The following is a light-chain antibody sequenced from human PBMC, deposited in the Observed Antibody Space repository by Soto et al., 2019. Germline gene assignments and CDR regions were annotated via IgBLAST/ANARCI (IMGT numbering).Light chain of an antibody. Sequence: DIQMTQSPSTLSASVGDRVTITCRASQSIDSSLAWYQQKPRKGPKLLIYDASTLESGVPSRFSGSGFGTEFALTISSLQPDDFATYYCQQSYSTPYTFGQGTKVDIK. CDR2: DAS. CDR3: QQSYSTPYT. CDR1: QSIDSS. V-gene: IGKV1-5*01. J-gene: IGKJ2*01.